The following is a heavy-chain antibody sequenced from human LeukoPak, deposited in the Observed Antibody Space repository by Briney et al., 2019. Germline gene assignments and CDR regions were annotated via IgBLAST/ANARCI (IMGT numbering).Heavy chain of an antibody. CDR3: ARLWDSTGLYFYYYMDV. Sequence: SETLSLTCSVSGVSISSGSYYWGWIRQPPGMGLEWIGFIYHNGNTNYNPSLKSRVTISADTSRNQFSLRMDSVTAADTAVYYCARLWDSTGLYFYYYMDVWGEGTTVTVSS. CDR2: IYHNGNT. CDR1: GVSISSGSYY. V-gene: IGHV4-39*01. D-gene: IGHD2/OR15-2a*01. J-gene: IGHJ6*03.